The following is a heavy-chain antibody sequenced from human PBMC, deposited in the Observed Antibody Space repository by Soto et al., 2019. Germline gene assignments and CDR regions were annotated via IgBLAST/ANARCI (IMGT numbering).Heavy chain of an antibody. CDR3: ARGANYYDKSGYHLPWFDL. D-gene: IGHD3-22*01. Sequence: QVQLVQSGTEVKKPGSSVKVSCKASGGTFSSYTITWVRQAPGQGLEWMGGIIPIFGTTNYAQKFRGRVAITAAESTGTACMGLKSLRSEDTAVYYCARGANYYDKSGYHLPWFDLWGPGALVTVSS. CDR1: GGTFSSYT. CDR2: IIPIFGTT. J-gene: IGHJ5*02. V-gene: IGHV1-69*12.